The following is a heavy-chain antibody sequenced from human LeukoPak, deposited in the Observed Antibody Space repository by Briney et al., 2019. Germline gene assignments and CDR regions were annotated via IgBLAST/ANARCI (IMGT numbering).Heavy chain of an antibody. CDR3: ARRVTTFLS. CDR2: ISSTSTYM. J-gene: IGHJ4*02. CDR1: GFDLSPYT. V-gene: IGHV3-21*01. D-gene: IGHD4-17*01. Sequence: GGSLRLSCSASGFDLSPYTMNWVRQAPGKGLEWVASISSTSTYMYYGDSLKGRFTISRDNAKNTLYLQLDSLRAEDTATYYCARRVTTFLSWGQGTLVILSS.